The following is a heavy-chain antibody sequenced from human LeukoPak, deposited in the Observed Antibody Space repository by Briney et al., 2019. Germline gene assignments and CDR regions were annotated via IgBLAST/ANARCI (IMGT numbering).Heavy chain of an antibody. J-gene: IGHJ3*02. D-gene: IGHD6-6*01. CDR2: VNSDGSTT. Sequence: GGSLRLSCAASGFTFSSYWMHWVRQVPGKGLVWVARVNSDGSTTSYADSVKGRLTISRDNSKNTLYLQMNSLRAEDTAVYYCARVAAARYDAFDIWGQGTMVTVSS. CDR1: GFTFSSYW. CDR3: ARVAAARYDAFDI. V-gene: IGHV3-74*01.